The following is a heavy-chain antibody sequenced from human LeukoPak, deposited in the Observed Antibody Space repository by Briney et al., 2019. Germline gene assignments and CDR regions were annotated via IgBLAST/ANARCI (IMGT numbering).Heavy chain of an antibody. CDR1: GYTFTSYD. D-gene: IGHD3-10*01. CDR3: ARGSVPYYGSGIDDYYYGMDV. J-gene: IGHJ6*02. CDR2: MNPNSGNT. Sequence: VASVKVSCKASGYTFTSYDINWVRQATGQGLEWMGWMNPNSGNTGYAQKFQGRVTMTRNTSISTAYMELSSLRSEDTAVYYCARGSVPYYGSGIDDYYYGMDVWGQGTTVTVSS. V-gene: IGHV1-8*01.